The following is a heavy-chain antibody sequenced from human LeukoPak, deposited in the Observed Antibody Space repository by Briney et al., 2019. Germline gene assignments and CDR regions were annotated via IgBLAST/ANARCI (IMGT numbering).Heavy chain of an antibody. CDR3: TKRLYSSGWSAFDI. Sequence: PGGSLRLSCAASGFTFSNYPMNWVRQAPGKGLEWDSSIVTSGDTFHADSVKGRFTISRDNSKNTLYLQMNSLRAEDTAIYYCTKRLYSSGWSAFDIWGLGTMVTVSS. CDR2: IVTSGDT. V-gene: IGHV3-23*05. CDR1: GFTFSNYP. J-gene: IGHJ3*02. D-gene: IGHD6-19*01.